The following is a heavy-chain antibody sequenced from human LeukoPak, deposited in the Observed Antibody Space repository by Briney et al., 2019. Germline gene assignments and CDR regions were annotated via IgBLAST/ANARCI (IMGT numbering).Heavy chain of an antibody. CDR2: IHYSGST. J-gene: IGHJ2*01. CDR1: GGSIGSYY. Sequence: PSETLSLTCTVSGGSIGSYYWSWIRQPPGKGLEWIGYIHYSGSTNHNLSLKSRVTISIDTSKNQISLRLTSVTAADTAVYYCAGYGNYWDWYFDLWGRGTLVTVSS. D-gene: IGHD4-11*01. CDR3: AGYGNYWDWYFDL. V-gene: IGHV4-59*01.